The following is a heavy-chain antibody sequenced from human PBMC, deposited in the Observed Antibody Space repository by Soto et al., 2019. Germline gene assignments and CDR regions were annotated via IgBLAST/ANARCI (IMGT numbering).Heavy chain of an antibody. V-gene: IGHV4-30-4*01. J-gene: IGHJ4*02. Sequence: SETLSLTCTVSGGSIINGDYYWSWIRQPPGKGLEWIGYIYYSGNTYYNPSLKSRVMISVDTSKNQFSLNLSSVTAADTAVYYCASGYYDILTAPDTTYYFDSWGQGALVTVS. CDR3: ASGYYDILTAPDTTYYFDS. CDR1: GGSIINGDYY. CDR2: IYYSGNT. D-gene: IGHD3-9*01.